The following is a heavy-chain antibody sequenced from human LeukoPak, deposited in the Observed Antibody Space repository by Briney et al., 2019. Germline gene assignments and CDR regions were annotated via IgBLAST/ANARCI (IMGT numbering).Heavy chain of an antibody. CDR1: GGTFSSYA. J-gene: IGHJ4*02. V-gene: IGHV1-69*05. D-gene: IGHD6-6*01. CDR3: ARSAQLGGQYYFDY. CDR2: IIPIFGTA. Sequence: EASVKVSCEASGGTFSSYAISWVRQAPGQGLEWMGGIIPIFGTANYAQKFQGRVTITTDESTSTAYMELSSLRSEDTAVYYCARSAQLGGQYYFDYWGQGTLVTVSS.